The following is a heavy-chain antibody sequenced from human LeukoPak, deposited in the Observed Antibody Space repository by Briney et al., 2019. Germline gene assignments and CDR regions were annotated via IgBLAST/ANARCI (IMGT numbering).Heavy chain of an antibody. D-gene: IGHD1-14*01. CDR2: ISSSSSI. V-gene: IGHV3-48*02. CDR3: TREVNPYWYFDL. Sequence: GGSLRLSCAASGFTFSSYSMNWVRQAPGKGLEWVSYISSSSSILYGASVRGRFTISRDNAKNSLYLQMNSLTDEDTAVYYGTREVNPYWYFDLWGRGTLVTVAS. CDR1: GFTFSSYS. J-gene: IGHJ2*01.